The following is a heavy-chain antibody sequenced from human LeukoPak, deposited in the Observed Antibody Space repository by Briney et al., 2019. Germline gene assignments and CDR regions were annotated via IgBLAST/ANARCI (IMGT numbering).Heavy chain of an antibody. CDR2: IISSTSFR. CDR3: ARESSGYFY. D-gene: IGHD3-22*01. V-gene: IGHV3-21*01. J-gene: IGHJ4*02. Sequence: GGSLRLSCAASGFNFSSYSVNWVRQAPGKGVEWVSSIISSTSFRYYADSVKGRFTISRDNAKNSLYLQMNSLRAEDTAVYYCARESSGYFYWGQGTLVTVSS. CDR1: GFNFSSYS.